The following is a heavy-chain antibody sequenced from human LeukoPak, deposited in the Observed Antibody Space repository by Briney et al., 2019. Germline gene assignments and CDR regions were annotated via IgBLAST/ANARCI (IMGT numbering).Heavy chain of an antibody. V-gene: IGHV3-30*04. CDR1: GFTFSSYA. Sequence: PGGSLRLSCAASGFTFSSYAMHWVRQAPGKGLEWVAVISYDGSNKYYADSVKGRFTISRDNSKNTLYLQMNSLRAEDTAVYYCVRERGSIGTDLHFWGQGTLVTVSS. CDR3: VRERGSIGTDLHF. J-gene: IGHJ4*02. D-gene: IGHD1-1*01. CDR2: ISYDGSNK.